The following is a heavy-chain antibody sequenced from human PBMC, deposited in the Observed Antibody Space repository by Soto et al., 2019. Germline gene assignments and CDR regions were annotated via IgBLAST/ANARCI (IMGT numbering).Heavy chain of an antibody. Sequence: QVQLQESGPGLVKPSQTLSLTCTVSGGSISSGDYYWSWIRHPPGKGLEWIGYIYYSGSTYYNPSLKSRVTISVDTSKNQFSLKLSSVTAADTAVYYCARTVGIRIAAAGTGTIDYWGQGTLVTVSS. D-gene: IGHD6-13*01. CDR3: ARTVGIRIAAAGTGTIDY. J-gene: IGHJ4*02. CDR2: IYYSGST. CDR1: GGSISSGDYY. V-gene: IGHV4-30-4*01.